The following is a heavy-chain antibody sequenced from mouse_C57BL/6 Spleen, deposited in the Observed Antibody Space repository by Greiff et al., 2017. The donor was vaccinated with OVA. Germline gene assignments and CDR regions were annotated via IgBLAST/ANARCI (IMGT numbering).Heavy chain of an antibody. J-gene: IGHJ4*01. V-gene: IGHV5-17*01. CDR1: GFTFSDYG. D-gene: IGHD2-3*01. CDR3: ARQGDGYPYYAMDY. Sequence: EVQRVESGGGLVKPGGSLKLSCAASGFTFSDYGMHWVRQAPEKGLEWVAYSSSGSSTIYYADTVKGRFTISRDNAKNTLFLQMTSLRSEDTAMYYCARQGDGYPYYAMDYWGQGTSVTVSS. CDR2: SSSGSSTI.